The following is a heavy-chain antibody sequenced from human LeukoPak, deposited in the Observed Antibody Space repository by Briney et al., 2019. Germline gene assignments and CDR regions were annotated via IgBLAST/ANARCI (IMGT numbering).Heavy chain of an antibody. CDR2: INPNSGGT. J-gene: IGHJ4*02. V-gene: IGHV1-2*02. CDR3: AREEGSGCYDS. Sequence: ASVKVSCKAPGYTFSDYYIHWVRQAPGQGLEWMGWINPNSGGTNYAQKFQGRVTMTRDTSITTAYMELSRLRSDDTAVYYCAREEGSGCYDSWGQGTRLTVSS. D-gene: IGHD6-19*01. CDR1: GYTFSDYY.